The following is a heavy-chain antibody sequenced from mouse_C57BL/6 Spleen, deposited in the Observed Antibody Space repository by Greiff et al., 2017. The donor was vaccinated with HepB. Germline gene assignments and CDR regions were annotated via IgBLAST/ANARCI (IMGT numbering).Heavy chain of an antibody. CDR1: GFTFSNYW. CDR2: IRLKSDNYAT. CDR3: TALRRFAY. V-gene: IGHV6-3*01. D-gene: IGHD1-1*01. Sequence: EVQLVESGGGLVQPGGSMKLSCVASGFTFSNYWMNWVRQSPEKGLEWVAQIRLKSDNYATHYAESVKGRFTISRDDSKSSVYLQMNNLRAEDTGIYYCTALRRFAYWGQGTLVTVSA. J-gene: IGHJ3*01.